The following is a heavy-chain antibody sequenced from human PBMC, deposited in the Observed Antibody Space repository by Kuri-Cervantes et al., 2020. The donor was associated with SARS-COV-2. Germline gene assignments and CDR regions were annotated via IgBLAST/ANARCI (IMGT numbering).Heavy chain of an antibody. D-gene: IGHD2-2*01. CDR3: ARGLVAVVPSPVLGLGTHYYSYHADV. Sequence: SETLSLTCAVYGGSFNNYYWSWIRKPPGKGLEWIGEINHSGGTNHNPSLKSRVIISADTSKNQFSLKMRSVTAADTAVHYCARGLVAVVPSPVLGLGTHYYSYHADVWGHGTTVTVSS. CDR1: GGSFNNYY. J-gene: IGHJ6*02. CDR2: INHSGGT. V-gene: IGHV4-34*01.